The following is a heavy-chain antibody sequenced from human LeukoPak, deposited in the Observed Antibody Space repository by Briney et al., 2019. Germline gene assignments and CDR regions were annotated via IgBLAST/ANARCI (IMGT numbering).Heavy chain of an antibody. V-gene: IGHV1-2*02. Sequence: GASVKVSCKASGYTFTGYYMHWVRQAPGQGLEWMGWINPNSGGTNYAQKFQGRVTMTRDTSISTAYMELSRLRSDDTAVYYCARVQWSADNNGWYATGYWGQGTLVTVSS. CDR1: GYTFTGYY. CDR2: INPNSGGT. J-gene: IGHJ4*02. CDR3: ARVQWSADNNGWYATGY. D-gene: IGHD6-19*01.